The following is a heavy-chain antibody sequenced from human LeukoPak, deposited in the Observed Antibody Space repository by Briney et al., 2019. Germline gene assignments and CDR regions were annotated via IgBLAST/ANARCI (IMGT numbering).Heavy chain of an antibody. CDR2: ISSSSSYI. Sequence: GGSLRLSCAASGFTFSSYSMNWVRQAPGKGLEWVSSISSSSSYIYYADSVKGRFTISRDNAKNSLYLQMNSLRAEDTAVYYCARAQNSGSYYFARYYYYYYYMDVWGKGTTVTVSS. V-gene: IGHV3-21*01. J-gene: IGHJ6*03. D-gene: IGHD3-10*01. CDR3: ARAQNSGSYYFARYYYYYYYMDV. CDR1: GFTFSSYS.